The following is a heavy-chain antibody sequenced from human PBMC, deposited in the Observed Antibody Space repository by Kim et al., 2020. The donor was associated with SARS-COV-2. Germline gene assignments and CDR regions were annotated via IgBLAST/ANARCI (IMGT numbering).Heavy chain of an antibody. CDR3: ARGGGYFDWVYAPDAFDI. CDR1: GFTFSDYY. V-gene: IGHV3-11*04. CDR2: ISSSGSTI. D-gene: IGHD3-9*01. Sequence: GGSLRLSCAASGFTFSDYYMSWIRQAPGKGLEWVAYISSSGSTIYYADSVKGRFTISRDNAKNSLYLQMNSLRAEDTAVYYCARGGGYFDWVYAPDAFDIWGQGTMVTVSS. J-gene: IGHJ3*02.